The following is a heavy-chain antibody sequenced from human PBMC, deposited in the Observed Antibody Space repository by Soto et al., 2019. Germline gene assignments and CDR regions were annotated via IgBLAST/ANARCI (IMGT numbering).Heavy chain of an antibody. J-gene: IGHJ4*02. Sequence: ASVKVSCKVSGYTLTELSMHWVRQAPGKGLEWMGGFDPEDGETIYAQKFQGRVTMTEDTSTDTAYMELSSLRSEDTAVYYCATRIETGYSSGWTPPYWGQGTLVTVSS. D-gene: IGHD6-19*01. CDR3: ATRIETGYSSGWTPPY. CDR1: GYTLTELS. CDR2: FDPEDGET. V-gene: IGHV1-24*01.